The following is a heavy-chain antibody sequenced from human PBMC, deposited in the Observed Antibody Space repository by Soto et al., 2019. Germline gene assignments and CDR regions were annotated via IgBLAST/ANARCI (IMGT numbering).Heavy chain of an antibody. CDR3: TRDLDYGDPYYYYYYMDV. CDR2: IRSKAYGGTT. D-gene: IGHD4-17*01. J-gene: IGHJ6*03. Sequence: GGSLRLSCTASGFTFGDYAMSWFRQAPGKGLEWVGFIRSKAYGGTTEYAASVKGRFTISRDDSKSIAYLQMNSLKTEDTAVYYCTRDLDYGDPYYYYYYMDVWGKGTTVTVSS. CDR1: GFTFGDYA. V-gene: IGHV3-49*03.